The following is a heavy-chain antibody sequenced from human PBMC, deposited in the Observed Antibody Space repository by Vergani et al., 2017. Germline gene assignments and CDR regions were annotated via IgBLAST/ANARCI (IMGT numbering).Heavy chain of an antibody. CDR1: GGSISSYY. V-gene: IGHV4-59*01. CDR3: AREGAAAGGGFLDY. Sequence: QVQLQESGPGLVKPSETLSLTCTVSGGSISSYYWSWIRQPPGKGLEWIGYNYYSGSTNYNPSLTSRVTISVDTSKNQFSLKLSSVTAADTAVYYCAREGAAAGGGFLDYWGQGTLVTVSS. CDR2: NYYSGST. D-gene: IGHD6-13*01. J-gene: IGHJ4*02.